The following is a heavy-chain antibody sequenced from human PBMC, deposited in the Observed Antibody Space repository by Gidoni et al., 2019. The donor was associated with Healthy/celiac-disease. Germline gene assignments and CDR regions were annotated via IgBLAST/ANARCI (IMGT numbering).Heavy chain of an antibody. CDR1: GGTFSSYA. CDR3: ARDLADPIVVVPAAIPGVYYGMDV. Sequence: QVQLVQSGAEVKKPGSSVKVSCKASGGTFSSYAISWVRQAPGQGLEWMGGIIPIFGTANYAQKFQGRVTITADESTSTAYMELSSLRSEDTAVYYCARDLADPIVVVPAAIPGVYYGMDVWGQGTTVTVSS. CDR2: IIPIFGTA. D-gene: IGHD2-2*02. V-gene: IGHV1-69*01. J-gene: IGHJ6*02.